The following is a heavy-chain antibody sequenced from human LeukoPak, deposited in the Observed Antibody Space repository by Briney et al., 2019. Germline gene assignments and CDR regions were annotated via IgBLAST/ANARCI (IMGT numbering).Heavy chain of an antibody. CDR3: ASLAYCGGDCPRDAFDI. V-gene: IGHV4-39*07. CDR1: GGSISDYY. D-gene: IGHD2-21*02. CDR2: IYYSGST. Sequence: SETLSLTCPVSGGSISDYYWGWIRQPPGKGLEWSGSIYYSGSTYYNPSLKSRVTISVDTSKNQFSLKLSSLTAADTAVYYCASLAYCGGDCPRDAFDIWGQGTRVSVSS. J-gene: IGHJ3*02.